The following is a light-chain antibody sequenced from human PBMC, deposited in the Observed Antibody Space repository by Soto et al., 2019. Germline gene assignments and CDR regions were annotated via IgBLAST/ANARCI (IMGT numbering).Light chain of an antibody. CDR1: SSNIGNHY. CDR2: DNN. CDR3: ATWDSRLGVV. Sequence: QSVLTQPPSVSAAPGQKVTISCSGSSSNIGNHYVSWYQQLPGTAPKLLIYDNNKRPSGIPDRFSGSKSGTSATLGITGLKAGDEADYYCATWDSRLGVVFGGGTKLTVL. J-gene: IGLJ2*01. V-gene: IGLV1-51*01.